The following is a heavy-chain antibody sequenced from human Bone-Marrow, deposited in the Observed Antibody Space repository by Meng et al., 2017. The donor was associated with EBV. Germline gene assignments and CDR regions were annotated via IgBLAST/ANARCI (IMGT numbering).Heavy chain of an antibody. CDR3: AKEIAAAGH. CDR1: GFTLSSYW. V-gene: IGHV3-74*01. D-gene: IGHD6-13*01. J-gene: IGHJ4*02. CDR2: INEDGSFT. Sequence: VRLGEAGGVLVQPWGPLVLPCEDFGFTLSSYWMNWFRQAQGKGLVWFYRINEDGSFTTYADAVKGRFTISRDNAKNTLYLQMNSLRAEDTAVYYCAKEIAAAGHWGQGTLVTVSS.